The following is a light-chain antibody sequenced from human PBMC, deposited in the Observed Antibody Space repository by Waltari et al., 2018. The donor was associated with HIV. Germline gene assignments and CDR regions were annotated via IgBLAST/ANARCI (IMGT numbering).Light chain of an antibody. CDR2: WAS. Sequence: VITPTPDSLSPSLGERATTSFTARQSVLATSTPKNFVSWYQQKPGQAPKLLIYWASFLASGVPDRFSGSGSGTDFTLTISSLQAEDVAVYYCLQYNWYPHTFGGGTKVEL. CDR3: LQYNWYPHT. J-gene: IGKJ4*01. V-gene: IGKV4-1*01. CDR1: QSVLATSTPKNF.